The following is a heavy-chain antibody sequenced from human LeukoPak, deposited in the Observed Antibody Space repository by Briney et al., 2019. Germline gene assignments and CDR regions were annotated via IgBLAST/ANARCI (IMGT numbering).Heavy chain of an antibody. CDR1: GGPISSYY. D-gene: IGHD5-18*01. CDR2: IYYSGST. CDR3: ARVGSYGPARGTIDY. J-gene: IGHJ4*02. Sequence: SETLSLTCTVSGGPISSYYWSWIRQPPGKGLEWIGYIYYSGSTNYNPSLKSRVTISVDTSKNQFSLKLSSVTAADTAVYYCARVGSYGPARGTIDYWGQGTLVTVSS. V-gene: IGHV4-59*01.